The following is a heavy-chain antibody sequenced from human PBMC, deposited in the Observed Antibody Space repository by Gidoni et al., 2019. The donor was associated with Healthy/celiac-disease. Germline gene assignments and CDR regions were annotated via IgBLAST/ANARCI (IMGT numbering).Heavy chain of an antibody. J-gene: IGHJ6*02. CDR1: GFTFSSYG. D-gene: IGHD4-17*01. V-gene: IGHV3-33*01. CDR3: ARVEANDYGYYYYYGMDV. CDR2: IWYDGSNK. Sequence: GFTFSSYGMHWVRQAPGKGLEWVAVIWYDGSNKYYADSVKGRFTISRDNSKNTLYLQMNSLRAEDTAVYYCARVEANDYGYYYYYGMDVWGQGTTVTVSS.